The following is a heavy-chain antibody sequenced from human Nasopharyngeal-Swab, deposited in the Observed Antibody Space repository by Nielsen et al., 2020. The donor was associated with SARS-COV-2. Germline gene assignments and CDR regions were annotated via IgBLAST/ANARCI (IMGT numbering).Heavy chain of an antibody. Sequence: ETLSLTCAASGFTFRSYAMSWVRQAPGRGLEWVSTINNSGGNTHYADSVKGHFTISRDNSKNTLYLQMNSLRAEDTAVYYCARGLYSSSYYYYYGMDVWGQGTTVTVSS. J-gene: IGHJ6*02. CDR3: ARGLYSSSYYYYYGMDV. CDR2: INNSGGNT. D-gene: IGHD6-6*01. CDR1: GFTFRSYA. V-gene: IGHV3-23*01.